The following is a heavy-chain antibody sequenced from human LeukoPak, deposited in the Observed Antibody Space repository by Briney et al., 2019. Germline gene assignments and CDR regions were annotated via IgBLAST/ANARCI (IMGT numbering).Heavy chain of an antibody. Sequence: SETLSLTCAVYGGSFSGYYWSWIRQPPGKGLEWIGEINHSGSTNYNPSLKSRVTTSVDTSKNQFSLKLSSVTAADTAVYYCARGPNSSSWYTVLRGFDYWGQGTLVTVSS. D-gene: IGHD6-13*01. J-gene: IGHJ4*02. CDR1: GGSFSGYY. V-gene: IGHV4-34*01. CDR3: ARGPNSSSWYTVLRGFDY. CDR2: INHSGST.